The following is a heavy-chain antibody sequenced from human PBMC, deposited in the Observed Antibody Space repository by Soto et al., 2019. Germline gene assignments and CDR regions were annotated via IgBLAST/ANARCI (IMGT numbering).Heavy chain of an antibody. CDR3: ARDPPPYDFWSGPHTSYSIDYYYGMDV. Sequence: SVKVSCKASGGTFSSYAISWVRQAPGQGLEWMGGIIPIFGTANYTQKFQGRVTITADESTSTAYMELSSLRSEDTAVYYCARDPPPYDFWSGPHTSYSIDYYYGMDVWGQGTTVTVSS. J-gene: IGHJ6*02. V-gene: IGHV1-69*13. CDR1: GGTFSSYA. D-gene: IGHD3-3*01. CDR2: IIPIFGTA.